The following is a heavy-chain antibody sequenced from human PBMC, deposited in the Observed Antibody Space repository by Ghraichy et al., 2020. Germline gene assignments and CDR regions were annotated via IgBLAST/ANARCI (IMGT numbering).Heavy chain of an antibody. J-gene: IGHJ6*02. Sequence: SETLSLTCSVSGGSISSYYWSWIRQPPGKGLEWIGYIYYSGSTNYSPSLKSRVTISVDTSKNQFSLKLSSVTAADTAVYYCARRRSLVYGMDVWGQGTTVTVSS. V-gene: IGHV4-59*08. CDR3: ARRRSLVYGMDV. CDR2: IYYSGST. CDR1: GGSISSYY.